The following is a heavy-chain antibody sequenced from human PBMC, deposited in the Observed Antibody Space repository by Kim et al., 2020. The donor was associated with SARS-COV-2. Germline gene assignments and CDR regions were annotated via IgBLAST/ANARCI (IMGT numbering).Heavy chain of an antibody. V-gene: IGHV1-69*13. D-gene: IGHD3-3*01. CDR2: IIPIFGTA. J-gene: IGHJ5*02. CDR1: GGTFSSYA. Sequence: SVKVSCKASGGTFSSYAISWVRQAPGQGLEWMGGIIPIFGTANYAQKFQGRVTITADESTSTAYMELSSLRSEDTAVYYCARIPQAVGGPRRFLEPVGWFDPWGQGTLVTVSS. CDR3: ARIPQAVGGPRRFLEPVGWFDP.